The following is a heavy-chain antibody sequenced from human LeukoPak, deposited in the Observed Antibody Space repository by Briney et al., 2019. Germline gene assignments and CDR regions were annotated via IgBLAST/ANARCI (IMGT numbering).Heavy chain of an antibody. CDR1: GGSISSYY. Sequence: SETLSLTCTVSGGSISSYYWSWIRQPPGKGLEWIGYIYYSGSTNYNPSLKSRVTISADTSKNQFSLKLSSVTAADTAVYYCARWSIAIVGAPKGGWFDPWGQGTLVTVSS. CDR3: ARWSIAIVGAPKGGWFDP. D-gene: IGHD1-26*01. CDR2: IYYSGST. V-gene: IGHV4-59*01. J-gene: IGHJ5*02.